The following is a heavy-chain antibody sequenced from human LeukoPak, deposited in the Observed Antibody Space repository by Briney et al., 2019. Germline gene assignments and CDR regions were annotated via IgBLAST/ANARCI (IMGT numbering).Heavy chain of an antibody. Sequence: GGSLRLSCAASGFTFSDYYMSWIRQAPGKGLKWVSYITSSSSYTNYADSVKGRFTISRDNAKKSLYLQMHSLRAEDTAVYYCASVRYNFPLHWGQGTLVTVSS. D-gene: IGHD2/OR15-2a*01. CDR1: GFTFSDYY. CDR3: ASVRYNFPLH. V-gene: IGHV3-11*03. CDR2: ITSSSSYT. J-gene: IGHJ4*02.